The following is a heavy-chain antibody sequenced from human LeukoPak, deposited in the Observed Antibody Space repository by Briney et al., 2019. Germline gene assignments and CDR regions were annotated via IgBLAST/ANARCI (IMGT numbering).Heavy chain of an antibody. CDR3: ARESLAYCDGDCYSAPDF. Sequence: PGGSLRLSCAASGFTFSSYGMHWVRQAPGKGLGWVAVISYDGSNKYYADSVKGRFTISRDNSKNTLYLQMNSLRAEDTAVYYCARESLAYCDGDCYSAPDFWGQGTLVTVSS. V-gene: IGHV3-30*03. D-gene: IGHD2-21*02. CDR2: ISYDGSNK. CDR1: GFTFSSYG. J-gene: IGHJ4*02.